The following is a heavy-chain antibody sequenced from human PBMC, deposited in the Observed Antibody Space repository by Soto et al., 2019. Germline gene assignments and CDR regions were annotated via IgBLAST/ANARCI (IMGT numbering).Heavy chain of an antibody. Sequence: ASVKVSCKASGYTFTSYGISWVRQAPGQGLEWMGWISAYNGNTNYAQKLQGRVTMTTDTSTSTAYMELRSLRSDDTAVYYCAREVVATTRRYYYYGMDVWGQGTTVTVYS. CDR2: ISAYNGNT. V-gene: IGHV1-18*01. CDR3: AREVVATTRRYYYYGMDV. D-gene: IGHD5-12*01. CDR1: GYTFTSYG. J-gene: IGHJ6*02.